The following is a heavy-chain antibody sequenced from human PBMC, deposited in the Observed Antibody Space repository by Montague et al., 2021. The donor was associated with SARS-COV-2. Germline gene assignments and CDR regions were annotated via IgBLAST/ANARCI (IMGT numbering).Heavy chain of an antibody. J-gene: IGHJ5*02. V-gene: IGHV4-4*02. CDR2: IYHSGST. D-gene: IGHD2-15*01. Sequence: SETLSLTCAVSGGSISSSNWWSWVRQPPGKGLEWIGEIYHSGSTXYNPSLKSRVTISVDKSKNQFSLKLSSVTAADTAVYYCAREGLVVRGWFDPWGQGTLATVSS. CDR3: AREGLVVRGWFDP. CDR1: GGSISSSNW.